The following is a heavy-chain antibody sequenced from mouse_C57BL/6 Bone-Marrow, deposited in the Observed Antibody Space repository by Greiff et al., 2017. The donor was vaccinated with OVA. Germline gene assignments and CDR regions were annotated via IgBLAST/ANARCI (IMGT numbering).Heavy chain of an antibody. CDR3: ARWLLDY. Sequence: VQLQQSGPELVKPGASVKISCTASGYSFTGYYMHWVKQSSEKSLEWIGDINPNNGGTSYNQKFKGKATLTVDKSSSTAYMELRSLTSEDSAVYYCARWLLDYWGQGTTLAVAS. CDR2: INPNNGGT. J-gene: IGHJ2*01. D-gene: IGHD2-3*01. CDR1: GYSFTGYY. V-gene: IGHV1-26*01.